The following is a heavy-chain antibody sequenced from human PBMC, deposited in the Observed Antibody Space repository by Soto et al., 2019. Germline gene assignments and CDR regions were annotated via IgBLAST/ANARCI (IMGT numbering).Heavy chain of an antibody. CDR3: ARQMSTSETGHWVYSFDS. V-gene: IGHV5-10-1*03. Sequence: EVQLEQSGAEVKKAGESLRISCKGSGYSFAGYWITWVRQKPGKGLEWMGRSDPSDSATNYSPAFRGHVTISGDRSINAVYLQWNNLQASDTAVYYCARQMSTSETGHWVYSFDSWGQGTLVTVSS. CDR1: GYSFAGYW. CDR2: SDPSDSAT. J-gene: IGHJ4*02. D-gene: IGHD3-9*01.